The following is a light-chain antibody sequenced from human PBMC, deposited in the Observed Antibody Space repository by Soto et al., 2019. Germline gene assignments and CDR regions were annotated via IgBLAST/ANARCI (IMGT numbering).Light chain of an antibody. V-gene: IGKV3-20*01. Sequence: ERVLTQSPVTLSLSPGEIATLYCRASQSVSNNYLAWYQQKPGQAPRLLIYGASNRATGIPDRFSGSGSGTDFTLTISRLEPEDFAVYYCQQYGSSGTFGQGTKVDIK. CDR2: GAS. CDR1: QSVSNNY. CDR3: QQYGSSGT. J-gene: IGKJ1*01.